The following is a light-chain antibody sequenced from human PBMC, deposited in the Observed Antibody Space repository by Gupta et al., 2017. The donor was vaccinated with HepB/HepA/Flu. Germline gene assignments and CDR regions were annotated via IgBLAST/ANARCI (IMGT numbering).Light chain of an antibody. Sequence: DIQLTLSPPFLSASVGDRVTITCRASQGFRGYLAWYQQKPGTAPKLLIYATSTWQSGVPSRFSGSGCGKELALTISSRQQEDFATYYCQQHKNYPPLTFGQGTKMDIK. CDR2: ATS. CDR3: QQHKNYPPLT. J-gene: IGKJ2*01. CDR1: QGFRGY. V-gene: IGKV1-9*01.